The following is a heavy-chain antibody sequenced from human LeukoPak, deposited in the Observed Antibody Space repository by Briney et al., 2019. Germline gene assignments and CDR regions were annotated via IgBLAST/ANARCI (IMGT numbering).Heavy chain of an antibody. D-gene: IGHD3-10*02. CDR2: ISGDST. Sequence: GGSLRLSCAASGFTVSSNEMSWVRQAPGKGLEWVSSISGDSTYYANSMKGRFTISRDNAKNSLYLQMNSLRAEDTAVYYCAELGITMIGGVWGKGTTVTISS. V-gene: IGHV3-38-3*01. J-gene: IGHJ6*04. CDR3: AELGITMIGGV. CDR1: GFTVSSNE.